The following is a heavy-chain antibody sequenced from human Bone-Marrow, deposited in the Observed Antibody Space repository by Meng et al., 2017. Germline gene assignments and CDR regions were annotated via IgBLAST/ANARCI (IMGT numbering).Heavy chain of an antibody. CDR1: GFTFSNAW. V-gene: IGHV3-53*01. D-gene: IGHD2-15*01. J-gene: IGHJ6*02. CDR3: ARAFMADSMYV. Sequence: GESLKISCAASGFTFSNAWMSWVRQAPGKGLEWVSIIYSGGSTYYADSVKGRFTISRDNSKNTLYLQMNNLVAEDTAVYYCARAFMADSMYVWGQGTTVTVSS. CDR2: IYSGGST.